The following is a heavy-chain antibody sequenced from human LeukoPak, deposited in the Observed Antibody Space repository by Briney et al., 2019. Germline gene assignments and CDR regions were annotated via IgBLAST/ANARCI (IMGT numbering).Heavy chain of an antibody. Sequence: SETLSLTCTVSGRSISTYYWSWIRQPPGKGLEWIGNIYYSGSTNYNPSLKSRVTISVDTSKNQFSLELTSVTAADTAVYYCAREPYCSSSSCTSVWGQGTLVTVSS. CDR2: IYYSGST. D-gene: IGHD2-2*01. CDR3: AREPYCSSSSCTSV. J-gene: IGHJ4*02. V-gene: IGHV4-59*01. CDR1: GRSISTYY.